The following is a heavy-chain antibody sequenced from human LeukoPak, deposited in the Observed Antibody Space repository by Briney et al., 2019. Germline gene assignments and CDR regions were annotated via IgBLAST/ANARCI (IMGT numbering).Heavy chain of an antibody. Sequence: SVKVSCKASGGTFSSYAISWVRQAPGQGLEWMGRIIPILGIANYAQKFQGRVTITADKSTSTAHMELSSLRSEDTAVYYCARAEAYYYDSSGYQLRYYYGMDVWGQGTTVTVSS. CDR2: IIPILGIA. V-gene: IGHV1-69*04. CDR3: ARAEAYYYDSSGYQLRYYYGMDV. CDR1: GGTFSSYA. J-gene: IGHJ6*02. D-gene: IGHD3-22*01.